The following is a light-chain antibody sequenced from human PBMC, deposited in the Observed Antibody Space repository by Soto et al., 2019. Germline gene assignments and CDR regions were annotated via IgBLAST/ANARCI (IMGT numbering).Light chain of an antibody. CDR1: QGISSY. Sequence: DIQLTQSPSFLSASVGDRVTITCRASQGISSYLAWYQKKPGKAPKLLMYAASTLQSGVPSRFSGSGSGTEFTLTISSLQPEDFAVYYCQHYNTWPWTFGQGTKVDIK. J-gene: IGKJ1*01. V-gene: IGKV1-9*01. CDR2: AAS. CDR3: QHYNTWPWT.